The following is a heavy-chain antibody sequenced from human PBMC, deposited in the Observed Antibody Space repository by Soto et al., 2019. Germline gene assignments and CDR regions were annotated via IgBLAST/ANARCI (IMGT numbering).Heavy chain of an antibody. CDR3: ARDLSP. J-gene: IGHJ5*02. Sequence: SETLSLTCTVFGDSVRSGDYYWSWIRQHPVKGLEWIGYVYYSGGTYYNPSLESRLTISLDTSKNQFSLKLTSATAADTAVYYCARDLSPWGQGTLVTVSS. CDR1: GDSVRSGDYY. CDR2: VYYSGGT. V-gene: IGHV4-31*03.